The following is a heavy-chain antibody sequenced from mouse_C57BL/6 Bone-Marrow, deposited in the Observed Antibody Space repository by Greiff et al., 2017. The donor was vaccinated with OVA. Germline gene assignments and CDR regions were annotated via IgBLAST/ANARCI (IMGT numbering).Heavy chain of an antibody. CDR2: INPSSGYT. J-gene: IGHJ3*01. CDR1: GYTFTSYT. D-gene: IGHD5-5*01. V-gene: IGHV1-4*01. Sequence: QVQLQQSGAELARPGASVKMSCKASGYTFTSYTMHWVKQRPGQGLEWIGYINPSSGYTKYNQKFKDKATLTADKSSSTAYMQLSSLTSEDSAVYYCARGENYLAWFAYWGQGTLVTVSA. CDR3: ARGENYLAWFAY.